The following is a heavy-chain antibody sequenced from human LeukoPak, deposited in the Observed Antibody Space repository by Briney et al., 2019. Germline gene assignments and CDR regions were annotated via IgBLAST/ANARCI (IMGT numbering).Heavy chain of an antibody. D-gene: IGHD2-15*01. CDR1: GGSISSYY. CDR3: ARDLCSGGSCYSWFDY. V-gene: IGHV4-59*12. CDR2: IYYSGST. Sequence: SETLSLTCTVSGGSISSYYWSWIRQPPGKGLEWIGYIYYSGSTNYNPSLKSRVTISVDTSKNQFSLKLSSVTAADTAVYYCARDLCSGGSCYSWFDYWGQGTLVTVSS. J-gene: IGHJ4*02.